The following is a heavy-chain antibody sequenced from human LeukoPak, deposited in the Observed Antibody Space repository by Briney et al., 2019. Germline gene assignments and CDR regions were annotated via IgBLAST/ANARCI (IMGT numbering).Heavy chain of an antibody. CDR2: IYYSGST. J-gene: IGHJ5*02. CDR1: GGSISSYY. CDR3: ARVPYSSGWVWFDP. Sequence: SETLSLTCTVSGGSISSYYWSWIRQPPGKGLEWIVYIYYSGSTNYNPSLKSRVTISVDTSKNQFSLKLSSVTAADTAVYYCARVPYSSGWVWFDPWGQGTLVTVSS. V-gene: IGHV4-59*01. D-gene: IGHD6-19*01.